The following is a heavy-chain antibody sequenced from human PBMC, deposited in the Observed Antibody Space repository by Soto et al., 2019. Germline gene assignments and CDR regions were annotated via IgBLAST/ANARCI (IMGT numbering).Heavy chain of an antibody. CDR1: GFTVSSNY. J-gene: IGHJ6*02. D-gene: IGHD1-26*01. Sequence: GGSLRLSCAASGFTVSSNYMSWVRQAPGKGLEWVSVIYSGGSTYYADSVKGRFTISRDNSKNTLYLQMNSLRAEDTAVFYCAKDLVGASTYYYYGMDVWGQGTTVTVSS. CDR3: AKDLVGASTYYYYGMDV. CDR2: IYSGGST. V-gene: IGHV3-53*05.